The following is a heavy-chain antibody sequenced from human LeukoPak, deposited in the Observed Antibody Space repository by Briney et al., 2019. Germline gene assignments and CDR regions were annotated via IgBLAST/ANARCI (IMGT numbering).Heavy chain of an antibody. J-gene: IGHJ4*02. CDR3: ARRKGGYSGYGPTFDY. CDR1: GGSISSYY. CDR2: IYHSGST. V-gene: IGHV4-39*01. D-gene: IGHD5-12*01. Sequence: SETLSLTCTVSGGSISSYYWGWIRQPPGKGLEWIGSIYHSGSTYYNPSLKSRVTISVDTSKNQFSLKLSSVTAADTAVYYCARRKGGYSGYGPTFDYWGQGTLVTVSS.